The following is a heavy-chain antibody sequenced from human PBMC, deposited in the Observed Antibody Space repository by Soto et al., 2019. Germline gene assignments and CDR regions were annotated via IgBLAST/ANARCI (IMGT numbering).Heavy chain of an antibody. CDR2: TYYRSKWYN. CDR3: ARRGGYCSGGSCYPRDYYYGMDV. CDR1: GDSVSSNSAA. D-gene: IGHD2-15*01. J-gene: IGHJ6*02. Sequence: PSQTLSLTCAISGDSVSSNSAAWNWIRQSPSRGLEWLGRTYYRSKWYNDYAVSVKSRITINPDTSKNQFSLQLNSVTPEDTAVYYCARRGGYCSGGSCYPRDYYYGMDVWRQGTTVTVSS. V-gene: IGHV6-1*01.